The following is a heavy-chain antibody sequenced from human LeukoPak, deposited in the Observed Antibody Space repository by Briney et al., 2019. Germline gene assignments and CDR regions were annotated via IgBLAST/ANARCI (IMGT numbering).Heavy chain of an antibody. CDR3: ARDSGSGSYYPDY. D-gene: IGHD3-10*01. Sequence: SETLSLTCTVSGGSVSSGSYYWTWIRQPPGKGLEWIGYIYYSGSTNYNPSLKSRVTISIDTSRNQFSQKLSSVTAADTAVYYCARDSGSGSYYPDYWGQGTLVTVSS. CDR2: IYYSGST. V-gene: IGHV4-61*01. CDR1: GGSVSSGSYY. J-gene: IGHJ4*02.